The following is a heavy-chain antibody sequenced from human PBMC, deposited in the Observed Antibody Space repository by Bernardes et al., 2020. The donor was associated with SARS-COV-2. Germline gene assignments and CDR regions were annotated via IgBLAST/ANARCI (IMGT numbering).Heavy chain of an antibody. CDR3: ARDRTVAGPLDAFDI. D-gene: IGHD6-19*01. Sequence: ASMKVSCKASGYTFTGYFLHWVRQAPGQGLEWMGWIRPDSGGTKYAQKFQGRVTMTRDTSISTAYMELSRLRSDDTAVYYCARDRTVAGPLDAFDIWGQGTMVTVSS. CDR1: GYTFTGYF. J-gene: IGHJ3*02. CDR2: IRPDSGGT. V-gene: IGHV1-2*02.